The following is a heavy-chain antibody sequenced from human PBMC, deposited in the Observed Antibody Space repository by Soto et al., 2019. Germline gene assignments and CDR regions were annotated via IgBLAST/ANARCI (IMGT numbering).Heavy chain of an antibody. J-gene: IGHJ4*02. V-gene: IGHV3-11*01. CDR3: ARGGASVTTPFDY. CDR1: GFAFSDPY. Sequence: QVQLVESGGGLVKPGGSLRLSCAASGFAFSDPYMSWIRQAPGKGLEWISYISSSGSTIYYADSVKGRFTISRDNDKKSLYLQMDSLTADDTAVYYCARGGASVTTPFDYWGQGTQVTVSS. CDR2: ISSSGSTI. D-gene: IGHD4-17*01.